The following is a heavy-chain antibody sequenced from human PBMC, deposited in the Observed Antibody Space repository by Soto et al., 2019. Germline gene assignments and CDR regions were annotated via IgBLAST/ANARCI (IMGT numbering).Heavy chain of an antibody. V-gene: IGHV4-59*01. CDR1: GGSISSYY. D-gene: IGHD3-3*01. J-gene: IGHJ4*02. Sequence: SETLSLTCTVSGGSISSYYWSWIRQPPGKGLEWIGYIYYSGSTNYNPSLKSRVTISVDTSKNQFSLKLSSVTAADTAVYYCARSYDFWSGYYPTRWGQGTLVTVSS. CDR3: ARSYDFWSGYYPTR. CDR2: IYYSGST.